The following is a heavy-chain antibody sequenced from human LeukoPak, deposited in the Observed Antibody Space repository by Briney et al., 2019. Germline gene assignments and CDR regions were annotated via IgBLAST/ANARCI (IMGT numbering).Heavy chain of an antibody. V-gene: IGHV3-23*01. J-gene: IGHJ3*02. D-gene: IGHD2-8*02. CDR2: ITARADST. CDR3: AKTYMWSIDAFHM. CDR1: GFTFSDYY. Sequence: PGGSLRLSCAASGFTFSDYYMSWIRQAPGKGLEWVSGITARADSTYYADSVKDRVTISRDNSKNTLFLQLNSLRAEDAAVYYCAKTYMWSIDAFHMWGQGTMVTVSS.